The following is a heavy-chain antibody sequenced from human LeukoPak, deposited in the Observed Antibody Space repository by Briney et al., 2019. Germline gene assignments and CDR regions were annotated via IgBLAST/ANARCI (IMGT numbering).Heavy chain of an antibody. D-gene: IGHD3-3*01. CDR3: ARDNTIFGVARYFDY. CDR1: GGSISSYY. V-gene: IGHV4-59*01. CDR2: IYYSGST. J-gene: IGHJ4*02. Sequence: SETLSLTCTVSGGSISSYYWSWLRQPPGKGLEWIGYIYYSGSTNYNPSLKSRVTISVDTSKNQFSLKLSSVTAADTAVYYCARDNTIFGVARYFDYWGQGTLVTVSS.